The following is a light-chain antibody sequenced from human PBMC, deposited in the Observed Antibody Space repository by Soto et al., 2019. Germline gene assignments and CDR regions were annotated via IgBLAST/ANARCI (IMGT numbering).Light chain of an antibody. J-gene: IGKJ5*01. CDR2: AAS. CDR3: QQSYTTPRIT. Sequence: DIQVTQSPSSLSASIGDSVIITCRASQDIGTYLNWYQHKPGKAPKHLIYAASSLQTGVPSRFTGSGSGTEFTLTIDSLQLDDFATYYCQQSYTTPRITFGQGTRLEIK. V-gene: IGKV1-39*01. CDR1: QDIGTY.